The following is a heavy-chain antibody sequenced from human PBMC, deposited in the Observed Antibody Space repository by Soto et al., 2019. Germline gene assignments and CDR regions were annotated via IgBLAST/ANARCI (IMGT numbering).Heavy chain of an antibody. D-gene: IGHD3-9*01. CDR1: GFSLSTSGVG. Sequence: QITLKESGPTLVKPTQTLTLTCTFSGFSLSTSGVGVGWFRQPPGKALEWLALIYWDDDNRYSPSLKSRLTITKDTSKNQVVLTGTDMDPMDTATYHCAHSISTDPAGWFDPWGQGTLVIVSS. CDR2: IYWDDDN. V-gene: IGHV2-5*02. J-gene: IGHJ5*02. CDR3: AHSISTDPAGWFDP.